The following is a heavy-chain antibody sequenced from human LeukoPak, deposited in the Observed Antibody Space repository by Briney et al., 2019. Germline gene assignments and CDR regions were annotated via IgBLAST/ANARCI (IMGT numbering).Heavy chain of an antibody. Sequence: GSLRLSCAASGFTFSSYAMHWVRQAPGKGLEWVAVISYDGSNKYYADSVKGRFTISRDNSKNTLYLQMNSLRAEDTAVYYCARSDSSAIYGDYWGQGTLVTVSS. CDR2: ISYDGSNK. CDR1: GFTFSSYA. D-gene: IGHD3-22*01. CDR3: ARSDSSAIYGDY. V-gene: IGHV3-30-3*01. J-gene: IGHJ4*02.